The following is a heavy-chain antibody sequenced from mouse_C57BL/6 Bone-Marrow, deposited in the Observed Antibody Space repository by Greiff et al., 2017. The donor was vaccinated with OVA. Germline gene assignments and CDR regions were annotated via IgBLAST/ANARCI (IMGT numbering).Heavy chain of an antibody. Sequence: VQLQQSGAELARPGASVKLSCKASGYTFTSHGISWAKQRTGQGLEWIGEIYPRSGNTYYNEKFKGKATLTADKSSSTAYMELRSLTSEDSAVYFCARENWSWFAYWGQGTLVTVSA. CDR3: ARENWSWFAY. J-gene: IGHJ3*01. D-gene: IGHD4-1*01. CDR1: GYTFTSHG. V-gene: IGHV1-81*01. CDR2: IYPRSGNT.